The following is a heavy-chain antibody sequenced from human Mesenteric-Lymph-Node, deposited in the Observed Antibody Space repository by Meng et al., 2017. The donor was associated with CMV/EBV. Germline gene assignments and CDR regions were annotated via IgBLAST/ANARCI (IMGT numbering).Heavy chain of an antibody. CDR2: IKSRADGGTT. CDR3: TTDRVGRKATTYYFDF. J-gene: IGHJ4*02. CDR1: GFTFTNAW. Sequence: GESLKISCAASGFTFTNAWMSWVRQAPGKGQEWVGRIKSRADGGTTDYAASVKGRFTISRDDSKNTLYLQMNSLKTEDTAVYYCTTDRVGRKATTYYFDFWGQGTLVTVSS. V-gene: IGHV3-15*01. D-gene: IGHD1-26*01.